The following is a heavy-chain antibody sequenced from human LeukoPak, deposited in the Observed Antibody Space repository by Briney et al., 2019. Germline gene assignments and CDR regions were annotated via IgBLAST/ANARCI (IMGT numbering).Heavy chain of an antibody. CDR3: ARTRATRSGELRYFDWLLPDYYYYYYMDV. CDR2: ISAYNGNT. V-gene: IGHV1-18*01. D-gene: IGHD3-9*01. J-gene: IGHJ6*03. Sequence: ASVKVSCKASGYSFTSYAISWVRQAPGQGLEWMGWISAYNGNTNYAQKFQGRVTMTTDTSTSTAYMELRSLRSDDTAVYYCARTRATRSGELRYFDWLLPDYYYYYYMDVWGKGTTVTISS. CDR1: GYSFTSYA.